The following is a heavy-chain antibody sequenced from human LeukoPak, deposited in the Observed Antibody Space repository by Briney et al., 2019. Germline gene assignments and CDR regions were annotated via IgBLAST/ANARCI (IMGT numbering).Heavy chain of an antibody. Sequence: PSETLSLTCTVSGGSISSGGYYWSWIRQHPGKGLEWIGYIYYSGSTYYNPSLKSRVTISVDTSKNQFSLKLSSVTAADTAVYYCARGLYGGNISGFDYWGQGTLVTVSS. J-gene: IGHJ4*02. CDR3: ARGLYGGNISGFDY. CDR2: IYYSGST. D-gene: IGHD4-23*01. CDR1: GGSISSGGYY. V-gene: IGHV4-31*03.